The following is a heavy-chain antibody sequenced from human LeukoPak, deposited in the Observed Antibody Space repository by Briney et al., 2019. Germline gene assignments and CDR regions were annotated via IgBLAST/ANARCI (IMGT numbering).Heavy chain of an antibody. CDR3: AKKDCSSTSCYWIDY. CDR1: GFTFSSYG. CDR2: ISGSGGST. V-gene: IGHV3-23*01. Sequence: GRSLRLSCAASGFTFSSYGMHWVRQAPGKGLEWVSAISGSGGSTYYADSVKGRFTISRDNSKNTLYLQMNSLRAEDTAVYYCAKKDCSSTSCYWIDYWGQGTLVTVSS. J-gene: IGHJ4*02. D-gene: IGHD2-2*01.